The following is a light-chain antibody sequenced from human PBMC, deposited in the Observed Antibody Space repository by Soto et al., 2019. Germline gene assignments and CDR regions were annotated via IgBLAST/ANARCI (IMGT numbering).Light chain of an antibody. CDR2: EVS. V-gene: IGLV2-8*01. J-gene: IGLJ3*02. CDR1: SSDVGGYNY. Sequence: QSALTQPPSASGSPGQSVTISCTGTSSDVGGYNYVSWYQQHPGKAPKLMIYEVSKRPSGVPDRVSGSKSGNTASLTVSGLQAEDEADYYCSSYAGSNNWVFGGGTKLTV. CDR3: SSYAGSNNWV.